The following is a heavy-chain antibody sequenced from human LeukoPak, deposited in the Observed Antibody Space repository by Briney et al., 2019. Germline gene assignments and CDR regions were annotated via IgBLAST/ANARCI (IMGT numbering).Heavy chain of an antibody. CDR2: IIPILGIA. J-gene: IGHJ6*02. CDR1: GGTFSSYA. V-gene: IGHV1-69*04. D-gene: IGHD4-11*01. Sequence: SVKVSCKASGGTFSSYAISWVRQAPGQGLEWMGRIIPILGIANYAQKFQGRVTITADKSTSTAYMELSSLRSEDTAVYYCARLTPYSNHGYYYYGMDVWGQGTTVTVSS. CDR3: ARLTPYSNHGYYYYGMDV.